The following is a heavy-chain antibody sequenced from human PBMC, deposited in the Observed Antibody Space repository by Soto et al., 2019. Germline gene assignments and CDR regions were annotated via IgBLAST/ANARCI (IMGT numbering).Heavy chain of an antibody. CDR3: ARYPSSSWHKRETGFDP. D-gene: IGHD6-13*01. V-gene: IGHV4-31*03. CDR1: GGSISSGGYY. CDR2: IYYSGST. J-gene: IGHJ5*02. Sequence: SETLSLTCTVSGGSISSGGYYWSWIRQHPGKGLEWIGYIYYSGSTYYNPSLKSRVTISVDTSKNQFSLKLSSVTAADTAVYYCARYPSSSWHKRETGFDPWGQGTLVTVS.